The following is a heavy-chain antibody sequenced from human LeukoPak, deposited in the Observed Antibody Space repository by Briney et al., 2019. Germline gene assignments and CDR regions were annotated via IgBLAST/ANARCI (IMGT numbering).Heavy chain of an antibody. CDR2: IKAKAHGGTI. J-gene: IGHJ4*02. CDR3: TTDGVGVEGATYDN. CDR1: GFTFINAW. V-gene: IGHV3-15*01. Sequence: AGGSLRLSCAVSGFTFINAWMAWVRQAAGKGLEWVGRIKAKAHGGTIEYAAPVKGRFTISRDDSKNTLYLQMNSLKTEDTAVYYCTTDGVGVEGATYDNWGQGTLVSVSS. D-gene: IGHD1-26*01.